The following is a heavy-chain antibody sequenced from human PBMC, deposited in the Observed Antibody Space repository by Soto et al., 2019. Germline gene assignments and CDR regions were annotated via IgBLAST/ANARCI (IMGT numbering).Heavy chain of an antibody. V-gene: IGHV4-59*08. CDR2: IYYSGST. J-gene: IGHJ4*02. CDR1: GGSISSYY. CDR3: ARLGEDCSGGSCHLPFDY. Sequence: SETLSLTCTVSGGSISSYYWSWIRQPPGKGLEWIGYIYYSGSTNYNPSLKSRVTISVDTSKNQFSLKLSSVTAADTAVYYCARLGEDCSGGSCHLPFDYWGQGTLVTVSS. D-gene: IGHD2-15*01.